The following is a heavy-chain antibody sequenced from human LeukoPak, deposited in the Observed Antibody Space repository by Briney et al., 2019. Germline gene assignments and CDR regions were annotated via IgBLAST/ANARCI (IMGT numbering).Heavy chain of an antibody. CDR3: TVRTIGYSYGYGFDY. V-gene: IGHV3-15*01. D-gene: IGHD5-18*01. Sequence: GGPLRLSCAASGFTFSNAWMSWVRQAPGKGLEWVGRIKSKTDGGTTDYAAPVKGRFTISTDDSKNTLYLQMNSLKTEDTAVYYCTVRTIGYSYGYGFDYWSQGTLVTVSS. J-gene: IGHJ4*02. CDR2: IKSKTDGGTT. CDR1: GFTFSNAW.